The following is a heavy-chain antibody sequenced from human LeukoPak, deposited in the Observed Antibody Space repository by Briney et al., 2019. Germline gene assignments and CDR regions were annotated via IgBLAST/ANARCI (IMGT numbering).Heavy chain of an antibody. CDR1: GYTFTGNY. J-gene: IGHJ6*02. CDR2: INPNSGGT. V-gene: IGHV1-2*02. Sequence: ASVKVSCKASGYTFTGNYMHWVRQAPGQGLEWMGWINPNSGGTNYAQKFQGRVTMTRDTSISTAYMELSRLRSDDTAVYYCARAQNRIVVVPAAIELSYYYYGMDVWGQGTTVTVSS. D-gene: IGHD2-2*01. CDR3: ARAQNRIVVVPAAIELSYYYYGMDV.